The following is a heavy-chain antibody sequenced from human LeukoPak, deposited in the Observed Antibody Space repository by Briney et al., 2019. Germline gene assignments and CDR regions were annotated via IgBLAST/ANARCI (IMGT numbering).Heavy chain of an antibody. CDR2: FSRSGGSP. CDR3: AKDWFYFDY. CDR1: GFTFSSYA. D-gene: IGHD3-10*01. Sequence: GGSLRLSCAASGFTFSSYAMSWVRQAPGKGLEWVSAFSRSGGSPYYADSVKGRFTISRDDSKSTLYLQMNSLRVEDTALYYCAKDWFYFDYWGQGTLVTVSS. V-gene: IGHV3-23*01. J-gene: IGHJ4*02.